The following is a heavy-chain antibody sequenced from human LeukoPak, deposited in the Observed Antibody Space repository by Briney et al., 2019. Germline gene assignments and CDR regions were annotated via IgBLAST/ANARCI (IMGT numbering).Heavy chain of an antibody. D-gene: IGHD1-26*01. CDR1: VYIFTGYY. Sequence: GASVKFSCKASVYIFTGYYMHWVRQAPGQGLEWMGWINPNSGGTNSAQKFQGRVTMTRDTSISTAYMELSRLTSDDTAVYYCARHPYSGSYHFDYWGQGTLVTVSS. J-gene: IGHJ4*02. CDR3: ARHPYSGSYHFDY. V-gene: IGHV1-2*02. CDR2: INPNSGGT.